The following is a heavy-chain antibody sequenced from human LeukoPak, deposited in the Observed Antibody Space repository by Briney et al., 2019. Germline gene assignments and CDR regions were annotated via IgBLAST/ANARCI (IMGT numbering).Heavy chain of an antibody. D-gene: IGHD1-1*01. CDR3: AKDIERTAYWYFDL. CDR1: GFTFDDYA. Sequence: GGSLRLSCAASGFTFDDYAMHWVRQAPGKGLEWVSGISWNSGRIGYADSVKGRFTISRDNAKNSLYLQMNSLRAEDTALYYCAKDIERTAYWYFDLWGRGTLVTVSS. V-gene: IGHV3-9*01. J-gene: IGHJ2*01. CDR2: ISWNSGRI.